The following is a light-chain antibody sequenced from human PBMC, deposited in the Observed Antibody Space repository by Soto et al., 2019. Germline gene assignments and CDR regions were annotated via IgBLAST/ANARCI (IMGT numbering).Light chain of an antibody. CDR2: DTF. V-gene: IGKV3-11*01. CDR3: VQRNDWPWT. CDR1: QIVSTY. Sequence: EIALTQSPAILSLSPGERATLSCRASQIVSTYLAWYQQKPGQAPRLLIYDTFNRATGIPARFSGSGSGTDFTLTISSLEPEDLAVYYCVQRNDWPWTSGQGTKVEI. J-gene: IGKJ1*01.